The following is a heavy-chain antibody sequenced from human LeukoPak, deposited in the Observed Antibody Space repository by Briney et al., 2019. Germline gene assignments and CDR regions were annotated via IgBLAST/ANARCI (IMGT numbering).Heavy chain of an antibody. V-gene: IGHV3-30*18. D-gene: IGHD3-22*01. J-gene: IGHJ6*02. Sequence: GGSLRPSCAASGFTFSSYGMHWVRQAPGKGLEWVAVISYDGGNKYYADSVKGRFTISRDNSKNTLYLQMNSLRAEDTAVYYCAKDNWLDYYDSSGMDVWGQGTTVTVSS. CDR2: ISYDGGNK. CDR3: AKDNWLDYYDSSGMDV. CDR1: GFTFSSYG.